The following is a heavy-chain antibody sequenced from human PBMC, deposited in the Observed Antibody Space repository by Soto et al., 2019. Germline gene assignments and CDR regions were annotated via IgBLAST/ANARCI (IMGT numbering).Heavy chain of an antibody. CDR2: ISDDGSNT. CDR3: EREVDKASWSGFYTHAYYFDE. D-gene: IGHD3-3*01. V-gene: IGHV3-30-3*01. Sequence: QVQLVESGGGVVQPGRSLRLSCAASGFTFSRHTMHWVRQAPGKGLEWVAAISDDGSNTYYADSVKGRFTISRDNSKNTLYLRTTSRHSEDTDVHHCEREVDKASWSGFYTHAYYFDEWGQGTLVTVSS. CDR1: GFTFSRHT. J-gene: IGHJ4*02.